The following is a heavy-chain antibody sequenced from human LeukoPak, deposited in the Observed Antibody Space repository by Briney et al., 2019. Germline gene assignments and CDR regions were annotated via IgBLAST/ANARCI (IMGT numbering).Heavy chain of an antibody. Sequence: PSETLSLTCTVSGGSISSGGYYWRWIRQHPGKGLEWIGYIYYSGSTYYNPSLKSRVTISVDTSKNQFSLKLSSVTAADTPVYYCARVTYFSLYHYGMDVWGQGTTVTVSS. CDR1: GGSISSGGYY. V-gene: IGHV4-31*03. J-gene: IGHJ6*02. CDR2: IYYSGST. CDR3: ARVTYFSLYHYGMDV. D-gene: IGHD2/OR15-2a*01.